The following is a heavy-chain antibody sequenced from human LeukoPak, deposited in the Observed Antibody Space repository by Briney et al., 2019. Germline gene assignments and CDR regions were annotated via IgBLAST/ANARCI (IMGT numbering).Heavy chain of an antibody. D-gene: IGHD2-21*02. Sequence: GGSLRLSCAASGFTFSSYGMHWVRQAPGKGLEWVAVIWYDGSNKYYADSVKGRFTISRDNSKNTLYLQMNSLRAEDTAVYYCATLAYCGGDCYSGTSYYYYGMDVWGQGTTVTVSS. V-gene: IGHV3-33*01. CDR3: ATLAYCGGDCYSGTSYYYYGMDV. CDR1: GFTFSSYG. CDR2: IWYDGSNK. J-gene: IGHJ6*02.